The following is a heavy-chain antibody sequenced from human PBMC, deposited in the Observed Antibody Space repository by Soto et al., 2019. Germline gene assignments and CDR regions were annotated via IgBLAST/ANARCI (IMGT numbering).Heavy chain of an antibody. D-gene: IGHD6-13*01. Sequence: PGGSLRLSCASSGFNFSSYGMHWVRQAPGKGLEWVAVIWYDGSNKYYADSVKGRFTISRDNSKNTLYLQMNSLRAEDTAVYYCARDSAGTGRILVYYYYGMDVWGQGTTVTVSS. CDR1: GFNFSSYG. CDR3: ARDSAGTGRILVYYYYGMDV. V-gene: IGHV3-33*01. CDR2: IWYDGSNK. J-gene: IGHJ6*02.